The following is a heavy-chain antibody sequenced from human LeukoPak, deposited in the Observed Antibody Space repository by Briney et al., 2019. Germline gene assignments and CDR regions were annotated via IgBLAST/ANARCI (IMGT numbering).Heavy chain of an antibody. CDR3: AKEIAAAGHNWFDP. D-gene: IGHD6-13*01. V-gene: IGHV3-43*02. CDR2: ISGDGGST. J-gene: IGHJ5*02. Sequence: GGSLRLSCAASGFTFDDYAMHWVRQAPGKGLEWVSLISGDGGSTYYADSVKGRFTISRDNSKNSLYLQMNSLRTEDTALYYCAKEIAAAGHNWFDPWGQGTLVTVSA. CDR1: GFTFDDYA.